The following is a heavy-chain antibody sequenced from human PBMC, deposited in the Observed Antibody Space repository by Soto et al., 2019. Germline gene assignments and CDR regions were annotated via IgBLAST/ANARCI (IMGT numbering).Heavy chain of an antibody. CDR1: GYSFTRHD. V-gene: IGHV1-8*01. D-gene: IGHD3-3*01. CDR3: AREGILFSGVMVFYGMDV. Sequence: QVQLVQSGAEVKKPGASVKVSCKASGYSFTRHDINWVRQAPGQGLEWMGWINHSSGNTGYAQRFLGRLTMTNDNSKSTDYMELSGLKSEDTDIYYCAREGILFSGVMVFYGMDVWGQGTTVTVPS. J-gene: IGHJ6*02. CDR2: INHSSGNT.